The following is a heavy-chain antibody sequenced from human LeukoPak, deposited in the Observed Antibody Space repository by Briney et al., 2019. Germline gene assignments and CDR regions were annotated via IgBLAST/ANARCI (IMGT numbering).Heavy chain of an antibody. V-gene: IGHV3-21*01. CDR1: GFTFSSYS. J-gene: IGHJ4*02. D-gene: IGHD6-13*01. CDR3: AKDRRNGYSSR. CDR2: ISGSSNDI. Sequence: GGSLRLSCAASGFTFSSYSMNWVRQAPGKGLEWVSSISGSSNDIYYADSVEGRFTIYRDNAKNSLYLQMISLRAEDTAVYYCAKDRRNGYSSRWGQGTLVTVSP.